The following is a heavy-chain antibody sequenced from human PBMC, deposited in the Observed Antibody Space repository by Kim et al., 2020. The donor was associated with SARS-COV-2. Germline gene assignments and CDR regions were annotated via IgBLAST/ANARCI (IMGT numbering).Heavy chain of an antibody. J-gene: IGHJ4*02. D-gene: IGHD6-13*01. Sequence: CDPSRKGRVTLAVDTSKNQFSLKLTSVTAADTAVYYCATRTQSSTWYFDYWGQGTLVTVSS. CDR3: ATRTQSSTWYFDY. V-gene: IGHV4-39*01.